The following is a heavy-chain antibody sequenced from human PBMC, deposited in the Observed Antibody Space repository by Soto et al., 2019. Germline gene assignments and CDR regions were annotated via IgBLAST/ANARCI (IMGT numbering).Heavy chain of an antibody. J-gene: IGHJ4*02. Sequence: ASVKVSCKVSGYTLTELSMHWVRQAPGKGLEWMGGFDPEDVETIYAQKFEGRVTMTEDTSTDTAYRELSSLRSEDTAAYYCATAPSQQWELLVYWGQGTLVTVSS. CDR3: ATAPSQQWELLVY. CDR1: GYTLTELS. V-gene: IGHV1-24*01. CDR2: FDPEDVET. D-gene: IGHD1-26*01.